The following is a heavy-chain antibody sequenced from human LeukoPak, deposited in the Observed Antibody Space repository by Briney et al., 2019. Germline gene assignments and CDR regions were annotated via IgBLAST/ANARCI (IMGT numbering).Heavy chain of an antibody. V-gene: IGHV1-18*01. CDR1: GYTFTSYG. CDR2: ISAYNGNT. J-gene: IGHJ3*02. D-gene: IGHD2-15*01. CDR3: ARDRDIVVVVAANPDAFDI. Sequence: GASVKVSCKASGYTFTSYGISWVRQAPGQGLEWMGWISAYNGNTNYAQKLQGRVTMTTDTSTSTAYMELRSLRSDDTAVYYCARDRDIVVVVAANPDAFDIWGQGTMVTVSS.